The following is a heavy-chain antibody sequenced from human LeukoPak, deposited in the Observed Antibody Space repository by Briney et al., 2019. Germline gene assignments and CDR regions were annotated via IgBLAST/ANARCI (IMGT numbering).Heavy chain of an antibody. Sequence: GGSLRLSCAASGFNFIDYSMNWVRQAPGKGLEWISYIGISSGNTKYADSVKGRFTTSRDKARNSLYLQMNSLRVEDTAMYYCARDHRYAFDNWGRGTLVTVSS. V-gene: IGHV3-48*01. CDR1: GFNFIDYS. CDR2: IGISSGNT. CDR3: ARDHRYAFDN. J-gene: IGHJ4*01. D-gene: IGHD5-12*01.